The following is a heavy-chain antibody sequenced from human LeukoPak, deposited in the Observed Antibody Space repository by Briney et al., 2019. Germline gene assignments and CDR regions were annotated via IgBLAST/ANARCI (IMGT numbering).Heavy chain of an antibody. D-gene: IGHD6-19*01. CDR3: ASKRKYSSGALNY. V-gene: IGHV3-53*01. J-gene: IGHJ4*02. Sequence: GGSLRLSSAASGFTVSSNYMSWVRQAPGKGLEWVSVIYSGGSTYYADSVKGRFTISRDNSKNTLYLQMNSLRAEDTAVYYCASKRKYSSGALNYWGQGTLVTVSS. CDR1: GFTVSSNY. CDR2: IYSGGST.